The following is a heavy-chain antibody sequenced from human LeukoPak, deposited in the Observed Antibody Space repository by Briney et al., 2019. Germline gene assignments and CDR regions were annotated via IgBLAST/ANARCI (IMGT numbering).Heavy chain of an antibody. CDR1: GFTFSDFW. J-gene: IGHJ4*02. D-gene: IGHD3-10*01. Sequence: PGGSLRLSCAASGFTFSDFWMGWVRQAPGKGLEWVANINKDGSENYYVDSVKGRFTISRDNAKNSLYLQMNSLRAEDTAVYYCTKGRSNHYWGQGTLVTVST. CDR3: TKGRSNHY. V-gene: IGHV3-7*01. CDR2: INKDGSEN.